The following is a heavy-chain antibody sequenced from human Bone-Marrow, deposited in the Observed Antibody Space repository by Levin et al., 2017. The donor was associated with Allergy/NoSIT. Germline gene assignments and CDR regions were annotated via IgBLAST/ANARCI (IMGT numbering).Heavy chain of an antibody. V-gene: IGHV3-53*01. J-gene: IGHJ4*02. CDR3: AGTFCSGGNCYYLDY. D-gene: IGHD2-15*01. CDR2: LYSGGST. CDR1: GFTVSSNY. Sequence: PGGSLRLSCAASGFTVSSNYMSWVRQAPGKGLEWVSLLYSGGSTYYADSVKGRFIISRDNSKNTLYLQMNSLRAEDTAVYSCAGTFCSGGNCYYLDYWGQGTLVTVS.